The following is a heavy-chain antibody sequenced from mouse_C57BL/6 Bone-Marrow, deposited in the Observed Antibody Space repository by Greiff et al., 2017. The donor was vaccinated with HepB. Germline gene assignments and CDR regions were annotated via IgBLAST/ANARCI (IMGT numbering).Heavy chain of an antibody. CDR2: IDPSDSYT. V-gene: IGHV1-69*01. D-gene: IGHD4-1*01. CDR1: GYTFTSYW. J-gene: IGHJ2*01. CDR3: ASGRFPRGFDY. Sequence: VQLQQPGAELVMPGASVKLSCKASGYTFTSYWMHWVKQRPGQGLEWIGEIDPSDSYTNYNQKFKGKSTLTVDKSSSTAYMQLSSLTSEDSAVYYCASGRFPRGFDYWGQGTTLTVSS.